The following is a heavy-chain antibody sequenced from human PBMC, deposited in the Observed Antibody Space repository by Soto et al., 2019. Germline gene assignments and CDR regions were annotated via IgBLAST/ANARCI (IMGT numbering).Heavy chain of an antibody. CDR1: GFTFSSYA. CDR2: ISGRGGST. Sequence: GGSLRLSCAASGFTFSSYAMSWVRQAPGKGLEWVSAISGRGGSTYYADSVKGRFTISRDNSKNTLYLQMNSLRAEDTAVYYCAKETHITMVRGVIVYWGQGTLVTVSS. V-gene: IGHV3-23*01. D-gene: IGHD3-10*01. J-gene: IGHJ4*02. CDR3: AKETHITMVRGVIVY.